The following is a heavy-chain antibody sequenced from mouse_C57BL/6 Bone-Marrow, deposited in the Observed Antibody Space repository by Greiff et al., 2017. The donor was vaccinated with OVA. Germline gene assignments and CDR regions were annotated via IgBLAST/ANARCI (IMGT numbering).Heavy chain of an antibody. Sequence: QVQLKESGAELVRPGASVTLSCKASGYTFTDYEMHWVKQTPVHGLEWIGAIDPETGGTAYNQKFNGKAILTADKSSSTAYMELRSLTSEDSAVYYCTVYGSSLAWFAYWGQGTLVTVSA. CDR2: IDPETGGT. CDR1: GYTFTDYE. D-gene: IGHD1-1*01. J-gene: IGHJ3*01. V-gene: IGHV1-15*01. CDR3: TVYGSSLAWFAY.